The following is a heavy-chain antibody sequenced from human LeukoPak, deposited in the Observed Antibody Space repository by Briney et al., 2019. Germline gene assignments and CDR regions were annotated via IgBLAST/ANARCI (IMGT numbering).Heavy chain of an antibody. V-gene: IGHV3-7*01. CDR3: ASTYSDGWYYYYMGV. Sequence: GGSLRLSCAASGFTFSSYWMSWVRQAPGKGLEWVANIKQDGSEKYYVDSVKGRFTISRDNAKNSLYLQMNSLRAEDTAVYYCASTYSDGWYYYYMGVWGKGTTVTVSS. CDR2: IKQDGSEK. D-gene: IGHD5-24*01. CDR1: GFTFSSYW. J-gene: IGHJ6*03.